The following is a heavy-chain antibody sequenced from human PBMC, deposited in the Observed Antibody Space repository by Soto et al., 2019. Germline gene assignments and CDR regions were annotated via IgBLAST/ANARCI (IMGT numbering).Heavy chain of an antibody. J-gene: IGHJ4*02. CDR3: ARDLSDATY. Sequence: EVQLVESGGGLVKPGGSLRLSCAASGFTFSSYSMNWVRQAPGKGLEWVSSISSRSTYIYYADSVKGRFTISRDNAKNSLYLQMNSLRAEDTAVYYCARDLSDATYWGQGTLVTVSS. V-gene: IGHV3-21*01. CDR1: GFTFSSYS. CDR2: ISSRSTYI.